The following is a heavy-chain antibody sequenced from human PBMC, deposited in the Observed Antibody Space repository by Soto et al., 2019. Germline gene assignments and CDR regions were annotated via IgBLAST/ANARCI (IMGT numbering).Heavy chain of an antibody. CDR2: IWYDGSNK. J-gene: IGHJ4*02. D-gene: IGHD5-12*01. CDR3: ARDASIVATSPFDY. CDR1: GFTFSSYG. V-gene: IGHV3-33*01. Sequence: VQLVECGGGVVQPGMSLRRSCAASGFTFSSYGMHWVRQAPGKGLEWVAVIWYDGSNKYYADSVKGRFTISRDNSKNTLYLQMNSLRAEDTAVYYCARDASIVATSPFDYWGQGTLVTVSS.